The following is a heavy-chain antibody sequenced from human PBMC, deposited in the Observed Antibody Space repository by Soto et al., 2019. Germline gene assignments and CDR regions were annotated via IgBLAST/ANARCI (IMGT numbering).Heavy chain of an antibody. J-gene: IGHJ4*02. CDR3: ARVNGPNYFDY. D-gene: IGHD2-8*01. Sequence: EVQLVESGGGLVKPGGSLRLSCAASGFTFSSYSMTWVRKAPGKGLEWVSFISSSSSYIYYADSVKGRFTISRDDAENSLYLQMNSRRAEDTAVDYCARVNGPNYFDYRSQGILVTVSS. CDR1: GFTFSSYS. CDR2: ISSSSSYI. V-gene: IGHV3-21*01.